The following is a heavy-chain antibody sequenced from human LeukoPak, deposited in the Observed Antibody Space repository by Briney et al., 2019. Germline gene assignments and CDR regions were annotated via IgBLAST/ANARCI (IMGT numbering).Heavy chain of an antibody. Sequence: SETLSLTCSVSGGSISGYYWSWIRQPPGRGLEWIGEINHSGSTKYNPSLKSRVTISVVTSKNQFSLKVSSVTAADTAVYYCAARDYNILTGSNDYWGQGSLVTVSS. V-gene: IGHV4-34*01. D-gene: IGHD3-9*01. CDR2: INHSGST. J-gene: IGHJ4*02. CDR3: AARDYNILTGSNDY. CDR1: GGSISGYY.